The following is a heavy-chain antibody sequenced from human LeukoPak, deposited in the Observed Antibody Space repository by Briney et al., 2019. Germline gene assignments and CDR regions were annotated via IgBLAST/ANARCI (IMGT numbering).Heavy chain of an antibody. CDR3: ARYYYCWRGYYCMDG. V-gene: IGHV4-34*01. J-gene: IGHJ6*03. CDR2: INHSGST. Sequence: HSETLSLTCAVYGGYFSGTYWSWIRQPPGKGLEWIGEINHSGSTNYNPSLNSRVTISVDTSKNQSSPTLSTVTAADTASYYCARYYYCWRGYYCMDGWVKGTTVSV. D-gene: IGHD3-10*01. CDR1: GGYFSGTY.